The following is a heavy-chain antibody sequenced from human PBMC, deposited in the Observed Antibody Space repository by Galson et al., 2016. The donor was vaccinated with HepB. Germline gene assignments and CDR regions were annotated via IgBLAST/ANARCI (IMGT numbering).Heavy chain of an antibody. CDR2: VNPGGGST. CDR1: GYTFTKYY. D-gene: IGHD4-23*01. CDR3: ARSLGGNSRTPKTTEYFQY. J-gene: IGHJ1*01. Sequence: SVKVSCKASGYTFTKYYIHWVRQAPGQGLEWMGIVNPGGGSTRYAQNFQGRVTMTRDTSTSTVYMDLSSLTSKDTAVYYCARSLGGNSRTPKTTEYFQYWGQGTLVTVSS. V-gene: IGHV1-46*01.